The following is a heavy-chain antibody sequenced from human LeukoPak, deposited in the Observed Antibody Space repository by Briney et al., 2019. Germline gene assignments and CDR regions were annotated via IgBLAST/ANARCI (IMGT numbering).Heavy chain of an antibody. D-gene: IGHD2-2*01. CDR3: ARAILGYCSSTSCYGAEYFDY. Sequence: SETLSLTCTVSGGSISSYYRSWIRQPPGKGLEWIGYIYYSGSTNYNPSLKSRVTISVDTSKNQFSLKLSSVTAADTAVYYCARAILGYCSSTSCYGAEYFDYWGQGTLVTVSS. CDR2: IYYSGST. J-gene: IGHJ4*02. V-gene: IGHV4-59*01. CDR1: GGSISSYY.